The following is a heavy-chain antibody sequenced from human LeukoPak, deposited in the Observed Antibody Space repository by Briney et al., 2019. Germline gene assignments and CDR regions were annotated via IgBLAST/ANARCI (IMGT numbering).Heavy chain of an antibody. CDR1: GGSFSGYY. CDR2: INHSGST. CDR3: ARESNQYYFDY. Sequence: SETLSLTCAVYGGSFSGYYWSWIRQPPGKGLEWIGEINHSGSTNYNPSLKGRVTISVDTSKNQFSLKLSSVTAADTAVYYCARESNQYYFDYWGQGTLVTVSS. V-gene: IGHV4-34*01. D-gene: IGHD2-8*01. J-gene: IGHJ4*02.